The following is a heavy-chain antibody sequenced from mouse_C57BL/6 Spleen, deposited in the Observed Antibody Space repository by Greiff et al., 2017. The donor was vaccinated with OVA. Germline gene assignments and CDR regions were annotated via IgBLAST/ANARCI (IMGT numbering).Heavy chain of an antibody. CDR1: GYSITSGYY. V-gene: IGHV3-6*01. D-gene: IGHD2-2*01. J-gene: IGHJ1*03. Sequence: EVQLVESGPGLVKPSQSLSLTCSVTGYSITSGYYWNWIRQFPGNKLEWMGYISYDGSNNYNQSLKNRISITRDTSKNQFFLKLNSVTTEDTATYYCARGGGYGYHWYFDVWGTGTTVTVSS. CDR2: ISYDGSN. CDR3: ARGGGYGYHWYFDV.